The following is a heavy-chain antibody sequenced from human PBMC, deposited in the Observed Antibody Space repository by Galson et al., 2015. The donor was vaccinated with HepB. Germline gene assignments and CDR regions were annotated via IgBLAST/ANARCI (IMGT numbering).Heavy chain of an antibody. CDR2: ISGSGGST. CDR3: AKGRYDSSGYYFDC. J-gene: IGHJ4*02. D-gene: IGHD3-22*01. CDR1: GFTFSSYA. Sequence: SLRLSCAGSGFTFSSYAMIWVRQAPGKGLEWVSGISGSGGSTYYADSVKGRFTISRDNSKNTLYLQMNSLRAEDTAVYYCAKGRYDSSGYYFDCWGQGTLVTVSS. V-gene: IGHV3-23*01.